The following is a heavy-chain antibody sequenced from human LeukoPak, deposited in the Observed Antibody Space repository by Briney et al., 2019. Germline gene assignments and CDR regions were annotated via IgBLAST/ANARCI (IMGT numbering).Heavy chain of an antibody. D-gene: IGHD5-24*01. Sequence: GGSLRLSCAASGFTFSSYWMSWVRQAPGKGLEWVSYISSSSSTIYYADSVKGRFTISRDNAKNSLYLQMNSLRAEDTAVYYCARNYRNYWGDYWGQGTLVTVSS. CDR3: ARNYRNYWGDY. CDR2: ISSSSSTI. J-gene: IGHJ4*02. V-gene: IGHV3-48*01. CDR1: GFTFSSYW.